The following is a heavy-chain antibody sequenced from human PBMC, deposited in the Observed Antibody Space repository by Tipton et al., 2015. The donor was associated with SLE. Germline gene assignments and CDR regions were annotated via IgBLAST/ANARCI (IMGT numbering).Heavy chain of an antibody. D-gene: IGHD3-22*01. CDR3: ACDSNASSEYYYFRGPDF. Sequence: TLSLTCTVSGGSISSYYWSWIRQPPGKGLEWIGYIYYSGSTNYNPSPKSRVTILVDTSKNQFSLKLSSVTAADTAVYYCACDSNASSEYYYFRGPDFRGQGTLVTVSS. J-gene: IGHJ4*02. CDR2: IYYSGST. V-gene: IGHV4-59*12. CDR1: GGSISSYY.